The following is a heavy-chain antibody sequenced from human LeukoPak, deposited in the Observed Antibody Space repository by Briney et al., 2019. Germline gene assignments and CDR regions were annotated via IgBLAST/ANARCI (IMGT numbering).Heavy chain of an antibody. CDR3: ARDKAVAGGIGYYYYGMDV. CDR2: ISSSSSYI. J-gene: IGHJ6*02. D-gene: IGHD6-13*01. V-gene: IGHV3-21*01. Sequence: PGGSLRLSCAASGFSFSDYIMNWVRQAPGKGLEWVSSISSSSSYIYYADSVKGRFTISRDNAKNSLYLQMNSLRAEDTAVYYCARDKAVAGGIGYYYYGMDVWGQGTTVTVSS. CDR1: GFSFSDYI.